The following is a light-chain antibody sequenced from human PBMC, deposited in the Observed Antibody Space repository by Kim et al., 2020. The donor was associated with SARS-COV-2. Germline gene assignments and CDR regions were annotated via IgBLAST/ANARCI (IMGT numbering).Light chain of an antibody. CDR3: QRSSWPIT. CDR2: DVS. J-gene: IGKJ5*01. Sequence: SLSPKETATLSCRASQSVNNYLAWYQLKPGQAPRLLIYDVSKRATGVPARFSGSGSGTDFTLTISNLEPDDFALYYCQRSSWPITFGQGTRLEIK. V-gene: IGKV3-11*01. CDR1: QSVNNY.